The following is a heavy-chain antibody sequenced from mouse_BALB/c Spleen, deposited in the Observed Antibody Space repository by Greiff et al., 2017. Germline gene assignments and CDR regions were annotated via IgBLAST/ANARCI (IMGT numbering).Heavy chain of an antibody. CDR3: AREETYYGSSWFAY. CDR1: GFNIKDYY. CDR2: IDTENGNT. D-gene: IGHD1-2*01. J-gene: IGHJ3*01. V-gene: IGHV14-1*02. Sequence: VQLQQSGAELVRPGALVKLSCKASGFNIKDYYMHWVKRRPEQGLEWSGWIDTENGNTIYDPKFQGKASITADTSSNTAYLQLSSLTSEDTAVYYCAREETYYGSSWFAYWGQGTLVTVSA.